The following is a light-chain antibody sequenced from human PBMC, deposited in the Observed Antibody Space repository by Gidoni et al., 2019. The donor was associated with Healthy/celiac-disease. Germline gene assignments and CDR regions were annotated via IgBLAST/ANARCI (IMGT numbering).Light chain of an antibody. V-gene: IGKV1-9*01. CDR1: QGISSY. CDR2: AAS. Sequence: IQLTQSPSSLSASVGDRVTITCRASQGISSYLAWYQQKPGKAPKLLIYAASTLQSWVPSRFSGSGSGTDFTLTISSLQPEDFATYYCQQLNSYPRGFTFGPGTKVDIK. CDR3: QQLNSYPRGFT. J-gene: IGKJ3*01.